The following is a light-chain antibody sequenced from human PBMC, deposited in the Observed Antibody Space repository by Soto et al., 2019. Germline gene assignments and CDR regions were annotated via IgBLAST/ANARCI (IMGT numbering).Light chain of an antibody. V-gene: IGKV1-33*01. Sequence: DIQLTQSPSFLSASLGDRVTITCRASQNINNYLNWYQQKPGRAPKLLIYDASNLEVGVPSRFRGSGSGTDFTFTISRLQPEDIATYYCQQYENLPTFGQGTRLEIK. CDR2: DAS. J-gene: IGKJ5*01. CDR3: QQYENLPT. CDR1: QNINNY.